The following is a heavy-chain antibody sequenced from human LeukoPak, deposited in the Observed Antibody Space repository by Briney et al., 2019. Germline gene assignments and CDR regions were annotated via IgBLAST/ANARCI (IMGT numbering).Heavy chain of an antibody. V-gene: IGHV3-7*03. J-gene: IGHJ3*01. CDR3: AKGRERRGFSSGFSLALDV. Sequence: PGGSLRLTCEASGLTFSNYWMHWVRQAPGKGLEWVADIKQDGSQRYYVDSVKGRFTISRDNAKNSLYLEMIRLRAEDTAVYYCAKGRERRGFSSGFSLALDVWGQGTMVTVSS. D-gene: IGHD5-18*01. CDR1: GLTFSNYW. CDR2: IKQDGSQR.